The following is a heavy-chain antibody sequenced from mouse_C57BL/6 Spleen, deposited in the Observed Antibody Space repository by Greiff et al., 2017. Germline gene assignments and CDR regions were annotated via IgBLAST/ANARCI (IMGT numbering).Heavy chain of an antibody. V-gene: IGHV5-15*01. Sequence: EVKLVESGGGLVQPGGSLKLSCAASGFTFSDYGMAWVRQAPRKGPEWVAFISNLAYSIYYADTVTGRFTIFRENAKNTLYLEMSSLRSEDTAMYYCARHDGNYLLFAYWGQGTLVTVSA. CDR2: ISNLAYSI. CDR1: GFTFSDYG. D-gene: IGHD2-1*01. CDR3: ARHDGNYLLFAY. J-gene: IGHJ3*01.